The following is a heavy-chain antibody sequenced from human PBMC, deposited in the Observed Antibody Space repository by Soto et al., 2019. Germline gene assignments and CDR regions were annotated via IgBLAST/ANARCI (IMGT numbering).Heavy chain of an antibody. J-gene: IGHJ5*02. CDR2: IYHSGST. V-gene: IGHV4-38-2*02. CDR1: GYSISSGYY. CDR3: ARDSVGFSDRRGWFDP. Sequence: PSETLSLTCAVSGYSISSGYYWGWIRQPPGKGLEWIGSIYHSGSTYYNPSLKSRVTISVDTSKNQFSLKLSSVTAADTAVYYCARDSVGFSDRRGWFDPWGQGTLVTVS.